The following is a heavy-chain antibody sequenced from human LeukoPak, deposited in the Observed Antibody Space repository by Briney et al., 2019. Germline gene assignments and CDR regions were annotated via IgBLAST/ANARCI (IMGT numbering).Heavy chain of an antibody. CDR2: IYTSGST. CDR3: ARAPSDGFEAVSYFDY. CDR1: GGSISSGSYY. Sequence: PSETLSLTCAVSGGSISSGSYYWNWIRQPAGKGLEWIGRIYTSGSTKYNPSLKSRVTISVDTSKNQFSLKLSSVTAADTAVYYCARAPSDGFEAVSYFDYWGQGTLVTVSS. D-gene: IGHD2-15*01. J-gene: IGHJ4*02. V-gene: IGHV4-61*02.